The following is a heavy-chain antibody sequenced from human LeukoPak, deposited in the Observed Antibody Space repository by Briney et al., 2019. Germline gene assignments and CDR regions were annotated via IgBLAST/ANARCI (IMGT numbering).Heavy chain of an antibody. J-gene: IGHJ4*02. CDR1: GGSISNYY. V-gene: IGHV4-59*01. Sequence: TSETLSLTCNVSGGSISNYYWTWIRQPAGKGLEWIGYIYYSGSTNYNPSLKSRVTISVNTSKNQFSLKLSSVTAADTAVYYCARTYYYGSGSYYFDYWGQGTLVTVSS. CDR3: ARTYYYGSGSYYFDY. D-gene: IGHD3-10*01. CDR2: IYYSGST.